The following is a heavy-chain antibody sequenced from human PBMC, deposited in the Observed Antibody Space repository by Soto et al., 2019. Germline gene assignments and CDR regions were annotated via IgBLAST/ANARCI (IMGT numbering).Heavy chain of an antibody. D-gene: IGHD3-3*01. CDR1: GGSIGSYY. CDR3: AREARIFGVAPDAFDI. V-gene: IGHV4-4*07. J-gene: IGHJ3*02. Sequence: SETLSLTCTVSGGSIGSYYWSWIRQPAGKGLEWIGRIYTSGSTNYNPSLKSRVTMSVDTSKNQFSLKLSSVTAADTAVYYCAREARIFGVAPDAFDIWGQGTMVTVSS. CDR2: IYTSGST.